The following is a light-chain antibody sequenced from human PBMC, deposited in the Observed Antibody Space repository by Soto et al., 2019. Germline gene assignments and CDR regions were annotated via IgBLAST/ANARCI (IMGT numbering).Light chain of an antibody. V-gene: IGKV3-20*01. CDR3: QQYGSSAWT. CDR1: QSVSSSY. Sequence: ESGWTQSKGTLSLSPGERATLSCRASQSVSSSYLAWYQQKPGQAPRLLIYGASSRATGIPDRFSGSGSGTDFTLTISRLEPEDFAVYYCQQYGSSAWTFGQGTRWIS. CDR2: GAS. J-gene: IGKJ1*01.